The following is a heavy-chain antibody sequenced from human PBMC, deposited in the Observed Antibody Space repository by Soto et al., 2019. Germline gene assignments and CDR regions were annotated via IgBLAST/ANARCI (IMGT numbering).Heavy chain of an antibody. CDR3: GRGLPFYRGSYNYFDY. V-gene: IGHV4-59*01. D-gene: IGHD1-26*01. J-gene: IGHJ4*02. Sequence: PSETLSLTCTVSGGSISSYYWSWIRQPPGKGLEWIGYIYYSGSTNYNPSLKSRVTISVDTSKNQFSLKLSSVTAADTAVYYCGRGLPFYRGSYNYFDYWGQGTLVTVS. CDR2: IYYSGST. CDR1: GGSISSYY.